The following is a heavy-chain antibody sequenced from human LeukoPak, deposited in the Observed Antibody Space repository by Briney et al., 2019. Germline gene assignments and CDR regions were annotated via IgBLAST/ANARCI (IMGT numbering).Heavy chain of an antibody. J-gene: IGHJ4*02. CDR1: GGSFSSYY. V-gene: IGHV4-59*10. Sequence: PSETLSLTCAVYGGSFSSYYWSWIRQPAGKGLEWIGRIYTSGSTNYNPSLKSRVTMSVDTSKNQFSLKLSSVTAADTAVYYCARTPYYYDSVLFDYWGQGTLVTVSS. CDR3: ARTPYYYDSVLFDY. CDR2: IYTSGST. D-gene: IGHD3-10*01.